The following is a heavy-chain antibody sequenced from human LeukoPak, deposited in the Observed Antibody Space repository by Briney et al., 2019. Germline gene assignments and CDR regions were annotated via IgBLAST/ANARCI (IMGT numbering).Heavy chain of an antibody. J-gene: IGHJ4*02. CDR1: GFTFNRYW. Sequence: GESLRHSCSASGFTFNRYWIHWVRQAPGKGLEWVSRINPDGSTTTYADSVKGRFTISRDNAKNSLYLQMNSLRAEDTAVYYCARGANVVPAASPPYYFDYWGQGTLVTVSS. D-gene: IGHD2-2*01. CDR3: ARGANVVPAASPPYYFDY. V-gene: IGHV3-74*01. CDR2: INPDGSTT.